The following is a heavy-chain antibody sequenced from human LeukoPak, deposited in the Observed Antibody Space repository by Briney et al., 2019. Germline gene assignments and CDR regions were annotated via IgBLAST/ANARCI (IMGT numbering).Heavy chain of an antibody. J-gene: IGHJ4*02. CDR1: GFTFSSYA. CDR3: AKTRGATYGTYYFDY. Sequence: GGSLRLSCAASGFTFSSYAMNWVRQAPGKGLEWVSISGSGGDTYYADSVKGRFTISRDNSKNTLYLQMNSLRAEDTAVYYCAKTRGATYGTYYFDYWGQGTLVTVSS. V-gene: IGHV3-23*01. D-gene: IGHD4/OR15-4a*01. CDR2: SGSGGDT.